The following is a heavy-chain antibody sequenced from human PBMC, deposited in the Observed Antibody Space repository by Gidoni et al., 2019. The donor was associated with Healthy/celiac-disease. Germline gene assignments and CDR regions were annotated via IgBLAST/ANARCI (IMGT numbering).Heavy chain of an antibody. CDR1: GYTFTSSA. CDR3: ARDLGYCSGGSCSEYYYYYGMDV. D-gene: IGHD2-15*01. V-gene: IGHV1-3*01. Sequence: QVQLVQSGAEVKKPGASVKVSCKASGYTFTSSAMHWGRQAPGQRLEWMGWINAGNGNTKYSQKFQGRVTITRDTSASTAYMELSSLRSEDTAVYYCARDLGYCSGGSCSEYYYYYGMDVWGQGTTVTVSS. CDR2: INAGNGNT. J-gene: IGHJ6*02.